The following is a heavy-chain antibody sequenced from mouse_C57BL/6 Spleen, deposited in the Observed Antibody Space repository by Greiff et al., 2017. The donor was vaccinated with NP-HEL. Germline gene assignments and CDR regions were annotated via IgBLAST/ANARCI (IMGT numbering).Heavy chain of an antibody. V-gene: IGHV1-61*01. Sequence: VQLQQPGAELVRPGSSVKLSCKASGYTFTSYWMDWVKQRPGQGLEWIGNIYPSDSETHYNQKFKDKATLTVDKSSSTAYMQLSSLTSEDSAVYYCARSLYYGSRGGYFDVWGTGTTVTVSS. CDR3: ARSLYYGSRGGYFDV. D-gene: IGHD1-1*01. J-gene: IGHJ1*03. CDR1: GYTFTSYW. CDR2: IYPSDSET.